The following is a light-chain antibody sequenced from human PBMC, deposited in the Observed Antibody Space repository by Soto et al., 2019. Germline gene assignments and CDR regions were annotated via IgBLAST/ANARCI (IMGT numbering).Light chain of an antibody. CDR2: AAS. CDR3: HQYHSPPQT. V-gene: IGKV3-20*01. Sequence: EVLLMQAPGTLSLSQGERATLSCRASQTMTRAYVAWYQQKPGQAPRLLIYAASYRATGISDKFSGSGSGTDFSLTISRLEPEDSAVYYCHQYHSPPQTFGQGTKVDIK. CDR1: QTMTRAY. J-gene: IGKJ2*01.